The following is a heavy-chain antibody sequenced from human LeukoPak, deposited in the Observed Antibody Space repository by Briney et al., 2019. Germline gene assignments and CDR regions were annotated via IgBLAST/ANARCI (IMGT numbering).Heavy chain of an antibody. J-gene: IGHJ4*02. CDR3: VRYSSSSIFDY. Sequence: ASVKVSCKASGYTFTSHDINWVRQATGQGLEWMGWINPNSGGTNYAQKFQGRVTMTRDTSISTAYMELSRLRSDDTAVYYCVRYSSSSIFDYWGQGTLVTVSS. CDR2: INPNSGGT. D-gene: IGHD6-13*01. V-gene: IGHV1-2*02. CDR1: GYTFTSHD.